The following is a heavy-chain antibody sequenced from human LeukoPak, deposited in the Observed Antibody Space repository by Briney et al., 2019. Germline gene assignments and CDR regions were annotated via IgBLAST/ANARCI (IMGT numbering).Heavy chain of an antibody. Sequence: SETLSLTCTVSGGSISSSSYYWGWIRQPPGKGLECIGSIYYSGSTYYNPSLKSRVTISVDTSKNQFSLKLNSVTAADTAVYYCGRIAAAAIADYWGQGILVTVSS. CDR1: GGSISSSSYY. CDR3: GRIAAAAIADY. CDR2: IYYSGST. V-gene: IGHV4-39*01. J-gene: IGHJ4*02. D-gene: IGHD6-13*01.